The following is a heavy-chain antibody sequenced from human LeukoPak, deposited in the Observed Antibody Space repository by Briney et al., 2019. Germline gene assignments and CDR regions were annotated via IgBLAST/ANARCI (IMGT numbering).Heavy chain of an antibody. V-gene: IGHV5-51*01. J-gene: IGHJ5*02. D-gene: IGHD6-13*01. Sequence: GASLKISCNGSGYSFTSYWIGWVRQIPRKLLEWMGIIYPNDSDTRYSPSFQGLATISADKSISTASLQWSRLNAYDTTMYYCARIGSSSWYPNYNWFDPWGQGTLVTVYS. CDR2: IYPNDSDT. CDR1: GYSFTSYW. CDR3: ARIGSSSWYPNYNWFDP.